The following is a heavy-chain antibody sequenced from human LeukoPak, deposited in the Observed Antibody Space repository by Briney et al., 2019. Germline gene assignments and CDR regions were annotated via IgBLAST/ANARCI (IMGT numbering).Heavy chain of an antibody. Sequence: MSSETLSLTCAVYGGSFSSYYWGWIRQPPGKGLEWIGSIYYSGSTYYNPSLKSRITISVDTSKNQFSLKLSSVTAADTAVYYCARLDPPMVVTPIDYWGQGTLVTVSS. CDR2: IYYSGST. CDR3: ARLDPPMVVTPIDY. D-gene: IGHD4-23*01. J-gene: IGHJ4*02. V-gene: IGHV4-39*01. CDR1: GGSFSSYY.